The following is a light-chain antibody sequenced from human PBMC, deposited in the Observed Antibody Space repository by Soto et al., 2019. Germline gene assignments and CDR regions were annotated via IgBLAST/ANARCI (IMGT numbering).Light chain of an antibody. V-gene: IGKV3-11*01. CDR3: QQGSNWPLT. CDR2: DVS. CDR1: LSVSNY. Sequence: EIPLTQSPGTLSLSPGERATLSCRASLSVSNYLAWYQQKPGQAPRLLIYDVSNRATGIPARFSGSGSGTDFTLTISSLEPEDSARYYCQQGSNWPLTFGGGTKVEIK. J-gene: IGKJ4*01.